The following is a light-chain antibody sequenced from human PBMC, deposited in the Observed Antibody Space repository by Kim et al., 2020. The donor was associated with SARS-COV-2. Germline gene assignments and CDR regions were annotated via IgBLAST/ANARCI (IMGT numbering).Light chain of an antibody. Sequence: PASISCKSTRSLLHTVGKTYLSWYLQKPGQPPQLLIYGLSNLFSGVPDRFSGSGSGTDFTLKISRVEAEDVGIYYCMQSMEVPVTFGGGTKVDIK. V-gene: IGKV2D-29*01. J-gene: IGKJ4*01. CDR3: MQSMEVPVT. CDR2: GLS. CDR1: RSLLHTVGKTY.